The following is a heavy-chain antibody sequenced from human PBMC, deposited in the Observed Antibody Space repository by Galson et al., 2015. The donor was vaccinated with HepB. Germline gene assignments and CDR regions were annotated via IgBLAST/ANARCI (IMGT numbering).Heavy chain of an antibody. J-gene: IGHJ5*02. D-gene: IGHD4-17*01. Sequence: SVKVSCKASGGTFSSYTISWVRQAPGQGLEWMGRIIPILGIANYAQKFQGRVTITADKSTSTAYMELSSLRSEDTAVYYCARGGPYGDYVNWFDPWGQGTLVTVSS. CDR2: IIPILGIA. V-gene: IGHV1-69*02. CDR1: GGTFSSYT. CDR3: ARGGPYGDYVNWFDP.